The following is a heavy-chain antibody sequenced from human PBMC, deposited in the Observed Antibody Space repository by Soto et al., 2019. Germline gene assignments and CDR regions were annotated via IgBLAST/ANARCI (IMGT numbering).Heavy chain of an antibody. J-gene: IGHJ4*02. CDR1: GFTFSSYG. D-gene: IGHD6-13*01. CDR3: ARDTSIAAAGPFDY. CDR2: IWYDGSNK. V-gene: IGHV3-33*01. Sequence: GGSLRLSCAASGFTFSSYGMHWVRQAPGKGLEWVAVIWYDGSNKYYADSVKGRFTISRDNSKNTLYLQMNSLRAEDTAVYYCARDTSIAAAGPFDYWGQGTLVTVSS.